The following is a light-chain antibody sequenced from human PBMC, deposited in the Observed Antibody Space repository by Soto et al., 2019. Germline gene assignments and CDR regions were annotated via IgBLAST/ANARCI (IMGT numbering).Light chain of an antibody. Sequence: EIVLTQSPATLSLSPGERATLSCRASQSVSSYLAWYQQKPGQAPRLLIYDASNMATGIPSRFSGGGSGTEVTLTISSLEPEDLAVYYCQQRFNWPRFTFGQGTKLEIK. CDR3: QQRFNWPRFT. J-gene: IGKJ2*01. CDR1: QSVSSY. V-gene: IGKV3-11*01. CDR2: DAS.